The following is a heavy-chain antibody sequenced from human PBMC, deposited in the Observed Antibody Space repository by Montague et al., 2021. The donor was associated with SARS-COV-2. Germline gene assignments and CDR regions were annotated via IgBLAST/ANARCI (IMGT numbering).Heavy chain of an antibody. D-gene: IGHD1-26*01. CDR3: ARGTYSGVDSDGYYYYYGMDV. J-gene: IGHJ6*02. CDR2: FYYSGST. Sequence: SETLSLTCTVSGGSISSYYWSWIRQPPGKGLEWIGYFYYSGSTNYNPSCKSRLSISGDTSKNQFSLEVTSVTAADTAVYYCARGTYSGVDSDGYYYYYGMDVWGQGTTVTVSS. V-gene: IGHV4-59*01. CDR1: GGSISSYY.